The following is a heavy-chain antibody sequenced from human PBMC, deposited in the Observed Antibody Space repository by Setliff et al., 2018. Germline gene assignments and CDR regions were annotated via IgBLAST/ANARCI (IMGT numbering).Heavy chain of an antibody. Sequence: SETLSLTCTVSGGSISSYYWIWIRQPPGKGLEWIGYIYSSGRTNYNPSLKSRVTLSVDTSNNQFSLNLRSVTAADTAIYYCARHFRSSKVQFLEYLTDYYFDSWGQGTLVTVSS. J-gene: IGHJ4*02. CDR3: ARHFRSSKVQFLEYLTDYYFDS. CDR1: GGSISSYY. CDR2: IYSSGRT. V-gene: IGHV4-59*08. D-gene: IGHD3-3*01.